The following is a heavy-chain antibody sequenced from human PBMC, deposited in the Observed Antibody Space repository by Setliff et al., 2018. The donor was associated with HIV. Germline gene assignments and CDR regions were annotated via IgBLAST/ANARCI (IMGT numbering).Heavy chain of an antibody. CDR1: GFTFNSYW. CDR3: AGDRGKSGGVLTGWFDS. Sequence: GGSLRLSCVASGFTFNSYWMYWVRQAPGKGLVWVSRVNNDGTDTIYADSVKGRFTSSRDNARSSLYLVMSSQRAEETAVYYCAGDRGKSGGVLTGWFDSWGQGTLVTVSS. CDR2: VNNDGTDT. V-gene: IGHV3-74*01. J-gene: IGHJ5*01. D-gene: IGHD2-15*01.